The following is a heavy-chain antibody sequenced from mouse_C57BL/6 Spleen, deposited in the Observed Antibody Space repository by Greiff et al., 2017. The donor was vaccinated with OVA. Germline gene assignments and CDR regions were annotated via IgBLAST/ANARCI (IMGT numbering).Heavy chain of an antibody. D-gene: IGHD1-1*01. Sequence: VKLMESGAELVKPGASVKISCKASGYAFSSYWMNWVKQRPGKGLEWIGQIYPGDGDTNYNGKFKGKATLTADKSSSTAYMQLSSLTSEDSAVYFCASYYYGSRGYFDVWGTGTTVTVSS. J-gene: IGHJ1*03. V-gene: IGHV1-80*01. CDR2: IYPGDGDT. CDR3: ASYYYGSRGYFDV. CDR1: GYAFSSYW.